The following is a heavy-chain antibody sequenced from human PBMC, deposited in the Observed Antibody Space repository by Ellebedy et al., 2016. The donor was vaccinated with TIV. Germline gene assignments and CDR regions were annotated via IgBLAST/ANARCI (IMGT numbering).Heavy chain of an antibody. J-gene: IGHJ4*02. CDR1: GGSIRSSHSY. D-gene: IGHD3-16*01. Sequence: SETLSLTXTVSGGSIRSSHSYWGWIRQPPGKGLEWIGSIYYSGSTYYNPSLKSRVTISVDTSKNQFSLKLSSVIAADTAVYYRARPPGTTFDFFEYWGQGTLVTVSS. CDR2: IYYSGST. V-gene: IGHV4-39*01. CDR3: ARPPGTTFDFFEY.